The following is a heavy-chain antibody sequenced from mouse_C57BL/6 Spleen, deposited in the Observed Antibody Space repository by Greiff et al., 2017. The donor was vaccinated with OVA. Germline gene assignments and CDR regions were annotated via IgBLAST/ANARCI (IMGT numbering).Heavy chain of an antibody. CDR2: ISSGSSTI. D-gene: IGHD2-4*01. J-gene: IGHJ3*01. CDR1: GFTFSDYG. Sequence: EVQLMESGGGLVKPGGSLKLSCAASGFTFSDYGMHWVRQAPEKGLEWVAYISSGSSTIYYADTVKGRFTISRDNAKNTLFLQMTRLRSEDTAMYYCARQRYDYGFAYWGQGTLVTVSA. V-gene: IGHV5-17*01. CDR3: ARQRYDYGFAY.